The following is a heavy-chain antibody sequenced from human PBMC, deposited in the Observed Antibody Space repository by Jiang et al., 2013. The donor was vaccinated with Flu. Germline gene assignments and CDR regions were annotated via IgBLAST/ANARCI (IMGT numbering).Heavy chain of an antibody. D-gene: IGHD5/OR15-5a*01. CDR3: VKDSHYTVSGPGGDGAFEI. CDR2: ISWNSGRV. V-gene: IGHV3-9*01. Sequence: PGRSLRLSCAVSEFNFNEYAMHWVRQAPGKGLEWVSGISWNSGRVAYADSVKGRFTISKDNAKNSLNLQMDSLRAEDTALYYCVKDSHYTVSGPGGDGAFEIWGQGTLVTVSS. J-gene: IGHJ3*02. CDR1: EFNFNEYA.